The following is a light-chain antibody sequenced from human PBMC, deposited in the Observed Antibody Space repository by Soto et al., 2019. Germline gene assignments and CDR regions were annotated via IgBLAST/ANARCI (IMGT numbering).Light chain of an antibody. CDR3: QQYGSYPWT. CDR1: QSVSSSY. J-gene: IGKJ1*01. V-gene: IGKV3-20*01. Sequence: EIVLTQSPGTLSLSPGERATLSCRASQSVSSSYLAWYQQKPGQAPRLLIYGASSRATGIPDRFSGSGSGTDFTLPISRLEPEDFAVYYCQQYGSYPWTFGQGTKVEIK. CDR2: GAS.